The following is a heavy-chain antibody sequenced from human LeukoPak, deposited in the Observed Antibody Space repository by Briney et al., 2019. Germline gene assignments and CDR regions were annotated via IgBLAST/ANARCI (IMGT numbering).Heavy chain of an antibody. CDR1: GFTFSSYS. Sequence: GGSLRLSCAASGFTFSSYSMNWVRQAPGEGLEWVSSISSSSSYIYYADSVKGRFTISRDNAKNSLYLQMNSLRAEDTAVYYCALLLRELSPFDYWGQGTLVTVSS. CDR3: ALLLRELSPFDY. CDR2: ISSSSSYI. J-gene: IGHJ4*02. V-gene: IGHV3-21*01. D-gene: IGHD3-16*02.